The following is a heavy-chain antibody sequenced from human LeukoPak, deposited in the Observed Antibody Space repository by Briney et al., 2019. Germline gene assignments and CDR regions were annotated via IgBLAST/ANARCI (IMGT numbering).Heavy chain of an antibody. Sequence: GGSLRLSCAASGFTFSSYSMNWVRQAPGKGLEWVSSISSSSSYIYYADSVKGRFTSSRDNAKNSLYLQMNSLRAEDTAVYYCARDGTTIAAAAPFDYWGQGTLVTVSS. CDR3: ARDGTTIAAAAPFDY. CDR1: GFTFSSYS. V-gene: IGHV3-21*01. J-gene: IGHJ4*02. D-gene: IGHD6-13*01. CDR2: ISSSSSYI.